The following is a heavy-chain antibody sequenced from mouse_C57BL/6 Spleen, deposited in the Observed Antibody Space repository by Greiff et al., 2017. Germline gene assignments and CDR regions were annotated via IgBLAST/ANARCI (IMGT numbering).Heavy chain of an antibody. D-gene: IGHD1-1*01. J-gene: IGHJ2*01. CDR1: GFTFSSYT. Sequence: EVQLVESGGGLVKPGGSLKLSCAASGFTFSSYTMSWVRQTPEKRLEWVATISGGGGNTYYPDSVKGRFTISRDNAKNTLYLQMSSLRSEDTALYYCARQDYGSSPYYFDYWGQGTTLTVSS. V-gene: IGHV5-9*01. CDR2: ISGGGGNT. CDR3: ARQDYGSSPYYFDY.